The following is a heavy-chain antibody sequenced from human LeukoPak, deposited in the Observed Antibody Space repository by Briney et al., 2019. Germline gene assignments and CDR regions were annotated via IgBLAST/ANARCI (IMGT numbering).Heavy chain of an antibody. J-gene: IGHJ5*02. V-gene: IGHV1-8*01. CDR1: GYTFTNYD. Sequence: ASVKVSCKASGYTFTNYDINWVRQATGQGLEWMGWMNPNSGNTGYAQKFQGRVTMTRNTSISTAYMELSSLRSEDTAVYYCARGADHGGSKCADPWGQRTLVTVST. CDR3: ARGADHGGSKCADP. CDR2: MNPNSGNT. D-gene: IGHD2-15*01.